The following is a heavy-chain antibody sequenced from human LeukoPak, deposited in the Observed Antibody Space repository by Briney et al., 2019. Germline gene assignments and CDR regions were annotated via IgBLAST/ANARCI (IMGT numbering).Heavy chain of an antibody. CDR1: GGPISSGGYY. D-gene: IGHD2-2*01. V-gene: IGHV4-31*03. CDR3: ARTYCSSTSCYWGYYYYGMDV. Sequence: SETLSLTCTVSGGPISSGGYYWSWIRQHPGKGLEWVGYIYYSGSTYYNPSLKSRVTISVDTSKNQFSLKLSSVTAADTAVYNCARTYCSSTSCYWGYYYYGMDVWGQGTTVTVSS. J-gene: IGHJ6*02. CDR2: IYYSGST.